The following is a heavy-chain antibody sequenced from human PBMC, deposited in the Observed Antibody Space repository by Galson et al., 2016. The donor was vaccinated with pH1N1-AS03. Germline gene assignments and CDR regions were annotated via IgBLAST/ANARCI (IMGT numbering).Heavy chain of an antibody. Sequence: SLRLSCAAFGFSFNSVMHWVRQAPGKELEWVALTSYDERSKIYPDSVKGRFTISRDNSRNTLYLQMNSLRVEDTAVYYCAREGESSGDAGIFDLWGQGTMVTVSS. J-gene: IGHJ3*01. CDR1: GFSFNSV. V-gene: IGHV3-30*03. D-gene: IGHD2-15*01. CDR3: AREGESSGDAGIFDL. CDR2: TSYDERSK.